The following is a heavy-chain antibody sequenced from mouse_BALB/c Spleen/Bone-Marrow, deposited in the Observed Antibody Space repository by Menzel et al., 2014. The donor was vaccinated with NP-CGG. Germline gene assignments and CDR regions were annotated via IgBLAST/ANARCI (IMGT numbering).Heavy chain of an antibody. Sequence: QVQLKESGAELASPGASVKMSCKASGYTFTDYTIQWVKQRPGQGLEWIGYVNPRSGYANYNQKSKDKATLTADKSSSTAFMQLSSLTSEDSAVYYCARPKGFALDYWGQGTALTVSS. CDR2: VNPRSGYA. V-gene: IGHV1-4*01. J-gene: IGHJ2*01. CDR1: GYTFTDYT. CDR3: ARPKGFALDY.